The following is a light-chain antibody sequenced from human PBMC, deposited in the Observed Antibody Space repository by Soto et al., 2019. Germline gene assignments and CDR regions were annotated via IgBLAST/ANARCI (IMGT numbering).Light chain of an antibody. V-gene: IGKV1-5*03. Sequence: DIQMTQSPSTLSASVGDTVTVTCRASQSVSSWLAWYQQKPGKAPKLLIYKASSLESGVPSRFSGGGSGTEFTLTISSLQPDDFAIYYCQQFNSYPRTFGQGTKV. J-gene: IGKJ1*01. CDR1: QSVSSW. CDR3: QQFNSYPRT. CDR2: KAS.